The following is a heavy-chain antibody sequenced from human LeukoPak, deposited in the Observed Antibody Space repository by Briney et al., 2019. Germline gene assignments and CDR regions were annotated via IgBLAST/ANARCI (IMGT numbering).Heavy chain of an antibody. CDR2: IRYDGSNK. CDR1: GFTFSSYG. Sequence: PGGSLRLSCAASGFTFSSYGMHWVRQAPGKGLEWVAFIRYDGSNKYYADSVKGRFTISRDNSKNTLYLQMNSLRAEDTAVYYCAKVPPSRRKSGYCSSTSCYSAGRPLDAFDIWGQGTMVTVSS. D-gene: IGHD2-2*01. CDR3: AKVPPSRRKSGYCSSTSCYSAGRPLDAFDI. V-gene: IGHV3-30*02. J-gene: IGHJ3*02.